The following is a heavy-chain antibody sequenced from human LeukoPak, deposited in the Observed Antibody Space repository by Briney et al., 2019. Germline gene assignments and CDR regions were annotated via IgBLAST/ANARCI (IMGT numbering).Heavy chain of an antibody. CDR3: VRGAQLPGIDY. Sequence: ETLSLTCAVYGGSFSGYYWSWIRQVPGKGLVWVSRINTDGSITNHADSVKGRFTISRGNAENILYLQMNSLRAEDTAVYYCVRGAQLPGIDYWGQGTLVTVSS. CDR2: INTDGSIT. V-gene: IGHV3-74*01. CDR1: GGSFSGYY. J-gene: IGHJ4*02. D-gene: IGHD1-1*01.